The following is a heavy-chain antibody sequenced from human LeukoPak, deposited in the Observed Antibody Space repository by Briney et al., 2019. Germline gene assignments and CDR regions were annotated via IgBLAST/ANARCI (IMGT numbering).Heavy chain of an antibody. Sequence: GGSLRLSCAASGFTFDDYAMHWVRQAPGKGLEWVSGISWNSGSIGYADSVKGRFTISRDNAKNSLYLQMNSLRAEDTALYYCAAGHSSSWYDSLFDYWGQGTLVTVSS. CDR2: ISWNSGSI. CDR1: GFTFDDYA. D-gene: IGHD6-13*01. J-gene: IGHJ4*02. CDR3: AAGHSSSWYDSLFDY. V-gene: IGHV3-9*01.